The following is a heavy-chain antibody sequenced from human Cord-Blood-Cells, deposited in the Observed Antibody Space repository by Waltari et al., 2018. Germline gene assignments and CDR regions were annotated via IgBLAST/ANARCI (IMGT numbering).Heavy chain of an antibody. CDR3: AKGRSLDDY. Sequence: VQLFASVGCLVQPGASLRLSCAASGFTFSRYAMSWVRQAPGKGVEWFSAISGSGGSTYYADSVEGRFAISIDNSKNTLYLQMNSQRAEDTAVYYCAKGRSLDDYWGQGTLVTVAS. J-gene: IGHJ4*02. V-gene: IGHV3-23*01. CDR1: GFTFSRYA. CDR2: ISGSGGST. D-gene: IGHD6-6*01.